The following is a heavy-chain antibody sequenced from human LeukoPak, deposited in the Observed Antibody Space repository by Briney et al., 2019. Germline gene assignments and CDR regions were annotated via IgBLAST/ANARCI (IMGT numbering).Heavy chain of an antibody. CDR3: ARDKTYGDYWGYFDY. CDR1: GFTFSSYE. V-gene: IGHV3-48*03. J-gene: IGHJ4*02. Sequence: GGSLRLSCAASGFTFSSYEMNWVRQAPGKGLEWVSYISSSGSTIYYADSVKGRFTISRDNAKNSLYLQMNSLRAEDTAVYYCARDKTYGDYWGYFDYWAREPWSPSPQ. CDR2: ISSSGSTI. D-gene: IGHD4-17*01.